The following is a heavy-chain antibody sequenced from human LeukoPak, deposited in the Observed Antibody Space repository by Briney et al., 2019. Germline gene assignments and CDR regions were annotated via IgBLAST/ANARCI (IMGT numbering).Heavy chain of an antibody. D-gene: IGHD3-22*01. CDR2: IIPIFGTA. Sequence: SVKVSCKASGGTFSSYAISWVRQAPGQGLEWMGGIIPIFGTANYAQKFQSRVTTTADESTSTAYMELSSLRSEDTAVYYCARVPVYYDSSGQDYWGQGTLVTVSS. V-gene: IGHV1-69*13. CDR1: GGTFSSYA. J-gene: IGHJ4*02. CDR3: ARVPVYYDSSGQDY.